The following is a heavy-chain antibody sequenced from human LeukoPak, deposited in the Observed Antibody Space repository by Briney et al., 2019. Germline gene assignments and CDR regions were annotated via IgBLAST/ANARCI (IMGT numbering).Heavy chain of an antibody. CDR2: ISGTGDNT. J-gene: IGHJ6*01. Sequence: GGSLRLSCAASGFTFSGFAMRWVRRTPGKGLEWVSGISGTGDNTLYADSVKGRFTISRDNSKNTLYLEMNSLRAEDTAIYYCAKMKGHPLPKYYMDVWGQGTTVTVSS. CDR1: GFTFSGFA. CDR3: AKMKGHPLPKYYMDV. V-gene: IGHV3-23*01. D-gene: IGHD1-26*01.